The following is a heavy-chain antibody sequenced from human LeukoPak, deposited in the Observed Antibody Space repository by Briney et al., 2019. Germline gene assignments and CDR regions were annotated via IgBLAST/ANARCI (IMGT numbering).Heavy chain of an antibody. CDR2: IYYSGST. V-gene: IGHV4-59*13. J-gene: IGHJ4*02. CDR1: GGSISSYY. D-gene: IGHD1-26*01. Sequence: SETLSLTCTVSGGSISSYYWSWIRQLPGKGLEWIGYIYYSGSTNYNPSLKSRVTISVDTSKNQFSLKLSSVTAADTAVYYCARSNSGSYWYYFDYWGQGTLVTVSS. CDR3: ARSNSGSYWYYFDY.